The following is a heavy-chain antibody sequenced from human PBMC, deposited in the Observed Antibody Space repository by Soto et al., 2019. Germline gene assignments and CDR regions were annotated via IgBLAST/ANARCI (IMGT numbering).Heavy chain of an antibody. D-gene: IGHD4-4*01. CDR3: TRPGYSNYYYYGMDV. CDR1: GFTFSGSA. Sequence: GGSLRLSCAASGFTFSGSAMHWVRQASGKGLEWVGRIRSKANSYATAYAASVKGRFTISRDDSKNTAYLQMNSLKTEDTAVYYCTRPGYSNYYYYGMDVWGQGTTVTVSS. V-gene: IGHV3-73*01. J-gene: IGHJ6*02. CDR2: IRSKANSYAT.